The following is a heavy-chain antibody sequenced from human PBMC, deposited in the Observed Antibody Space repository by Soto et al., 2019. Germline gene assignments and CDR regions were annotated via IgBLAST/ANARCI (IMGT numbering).Heavy chain of an antibody. V-gene: IGHV4-31*03. CDR3: ARGRHSYGFLDWFDP. Sequence: QVQLQESGPGLVKPSQTLSLTCTVSGGSISSGGYYWSWIRQHPGKGLEWIGYIYYSGSTYYNPSLKSRVTISVDTSKNQFSLKLSSVTAADTAVYYCARGRHSYGFLDWFDPWGQGTLVTVSS. CDR2: IYYSGST. D-gene: IGHD5-18*01. CDR1: GGSISSGGYY. J-gene: IGHJ5*02.